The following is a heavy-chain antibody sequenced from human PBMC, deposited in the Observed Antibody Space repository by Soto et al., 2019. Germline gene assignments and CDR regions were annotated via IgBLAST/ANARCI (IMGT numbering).Heavy chain of an antibody. CDR2: ISGSGGST. CDR3: VRGDIGDYSINY. V-gene: IGHV3-23*01. J-gene: IGHJ4*02. CDR1: GFTFSSYA. D-gene: IGHD4-17*01. Sequence: GGSLRLSCAASGFTFSSYAMSWVRQAPGKGLEWVSAISGSGGSTYYADSVKGRFTISRDNSKNTLYLQMNSLRAEDTAVYYCVRGDIGDYSINYWGQGTLVTVSS.